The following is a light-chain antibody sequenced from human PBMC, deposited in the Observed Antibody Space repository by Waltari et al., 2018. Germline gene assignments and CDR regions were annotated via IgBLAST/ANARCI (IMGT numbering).Light chain of an antibody. CDR2: VAS. Sequence: DIQLTQSPSFLSASLGDRVTITCRASQDINIYLAWYQQKPGKAPNLLISVASTLQVGVPSRFSGSGSGTEFFLTISSLQPEDFATYFCRQLETYPLTVGGGTKVEIK. CDR1: QDINIY. V-gene: IGKV1-9*01. J-gene: IGKJ4*01. CDR3: RQLETYPLT.